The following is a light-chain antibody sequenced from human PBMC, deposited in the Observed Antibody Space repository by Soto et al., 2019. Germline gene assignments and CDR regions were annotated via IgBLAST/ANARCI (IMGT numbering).Light chain of an antibody. CDR2: DAS. CDR1: QTVRNNY. Sequence: EFVFTQSPVSLSFFRRGRARLSCRASQTVRNNYLAWYQQKPGQAPRLLIYDASSRATGIPDRFSGGGSGTDFTLTISSLQPDDFATYYCQQYNSYSRTFGQGTKVDIK. CDR3: QQYNSYSRT. V-gene: IGKV3-20*01. J-gene: IGKJ1*01.